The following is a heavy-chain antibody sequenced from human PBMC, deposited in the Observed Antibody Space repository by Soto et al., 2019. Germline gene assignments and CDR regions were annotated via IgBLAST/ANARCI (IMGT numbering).Heavy chain of an antibody. CDR3: ARAGLVLVATTVSSDYYYTARDV. Sequence: QVQLVQSGAEVKKPGSSVKVSCKASGDTFSTYTITWMRQAPGQGLEWMGGLIPRSATSNYAQKFQGRVTIPADESTSTAYMGLRSLRSEATAVYYCARAGLVLVATTVSSDYYYTARDVWGQGTTVTASS. V-gene: IGHV1-69*12. CDR2: LIPRSATS. J-gene: IGHJ6*02. CDR1: GDTFSTYT. D-gene: IGHD2-2*01.